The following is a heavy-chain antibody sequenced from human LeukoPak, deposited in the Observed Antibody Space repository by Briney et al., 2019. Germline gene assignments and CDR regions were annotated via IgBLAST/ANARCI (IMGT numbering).Heavy chain of an antibody. CDR1: GGSISAYY. V-gene: IGHV4-59*01. CDR2: IYNSGSA. D-gene: IGHD6-13*01. CDR3: AREAAVGTGGFDY. Sequence: TPSETQSLTCTVSGGSISAYYWSWIRQPPGKGLEWIGYIYNSGSANYNPSLQSRVTILIDTSKKQFSLKVSSVTAADTAVYYCAREAAVGTGGFDYWGQGTLVTVSS. J-gene: IGHJ4*02.